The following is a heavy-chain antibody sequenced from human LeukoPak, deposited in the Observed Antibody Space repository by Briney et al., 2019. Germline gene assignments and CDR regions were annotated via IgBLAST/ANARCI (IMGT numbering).Heavy chain of an antibody. CDR3: ARRALAYCGGDCYSGFDY. V-gene: IGHV4-38-2*02. CDR1: GYSISSGYY. Sequence: SETLSLTCTVSGYSISSGYYWGWIRQPPGKGLEWIGSIYHSGSTYYNPSLKSRVTISVDTSKNQFSLKLSSVTAADTAVYYCARRALAYCGGDCYSGFDYWGQGTLVTVSS. CDR2: IYHSGST. D-gene: IGHD2-21*02. J-gene: IGHJ4*02.